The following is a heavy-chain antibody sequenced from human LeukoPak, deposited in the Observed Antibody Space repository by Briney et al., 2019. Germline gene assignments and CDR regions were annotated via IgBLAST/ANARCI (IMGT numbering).Heavy chain of an antibody. D-gene: IGHD5-18*01. J-gene: IGHJ4*02. V-gene: IGHV3-21*01. Sequence: GGSLRLSCAASGFTFSSYSMNWVRQAPGKGLEWVSSISSSSSYIYYADSVKGRFTISRDNSKNTLYLQMNSLRAEDTAVYYCAKDQDRFRGYSYVVDYWGQGTLVTVSS. CDR3: AKDQDRFRGYSYVVDY. CDR1: GFTFSSYS. CDR2: ISSSSSYI.